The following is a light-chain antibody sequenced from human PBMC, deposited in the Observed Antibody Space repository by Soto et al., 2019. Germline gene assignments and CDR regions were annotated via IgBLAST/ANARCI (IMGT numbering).Light chain of an antibody. CDR3: QQYGSSRVYT. Sequence: EIVLTQSPGTLSLSPGERATLSCRASQSVSSTYLAWYQQKPGQAPRLLIYGASSRATGIPDRFSGSGSGTYFTLTISRLEPEDFAVYYCQQYGSSRVYTFGQGTKLEIK. CDR1: QSVSSTY. CDR2: GAS. V-gene: IGKV3-20*01. J-gene: IGKJ2*01.